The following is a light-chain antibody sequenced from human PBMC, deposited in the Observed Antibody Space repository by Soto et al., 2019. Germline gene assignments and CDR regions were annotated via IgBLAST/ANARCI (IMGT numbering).Light chain of an antibody. Sequence: DIQMTQSPSSLSASVGDRVTITCRASQGISDYLAWYQQKPGKVPKLVIYGASTLQSGVPSRFSGSGSGTDFTLTISSLQPEDVATYYCQKYNSAPWTFGQGTKVEIK. V-gene: IGKV1-27*01. CDR1: QGISDY. CDR3: QKYNSAPWT. CDR2: GAS. J-gene: IGKJ1*01.